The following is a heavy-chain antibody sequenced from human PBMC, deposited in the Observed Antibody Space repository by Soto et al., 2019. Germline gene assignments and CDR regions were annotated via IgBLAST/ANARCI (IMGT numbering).Heavy chain of an antibody. V-gene: IGHV3-48*01. J-gene: IGHJ4*02. Sequence: GGSLRLSCAASGFTFRAYSMSWVRQAPGKGLEWISYITSSSSTIYYVDSVKGRFTISRDNAKNSLYLQMNSLRAEDTAVYYCASQVGYSGYFDYWGQGTLVTVSS. CDR2: ITSSSSTI. CDR3: ASQVGYSGYFDY. D-gene: IGHD5-12*01. CDR1: GFTFRAYS.